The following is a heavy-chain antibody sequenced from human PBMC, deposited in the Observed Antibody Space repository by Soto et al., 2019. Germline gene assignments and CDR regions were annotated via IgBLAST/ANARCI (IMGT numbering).Heavy chain of an antibody. D-gene: IGHD6-19*01. CDR3: ARDTSLGGIAVAGVRY. CDR2: IWYDGSNK. Sequence: GGSLRLSCAASGFTFSSYGMHWVRQAPGKGLEWVAVIWYDGSNKYYADSVKGRFTISRDNSKNTLYLQMNSLRAEDTAVYYCARDTSLGGIAVAGVRYWGQGTLVTVSS. J-gene: IGHJ4*02. V-gene: IGHV3-33*01. CDR1: GFTFSSYG.